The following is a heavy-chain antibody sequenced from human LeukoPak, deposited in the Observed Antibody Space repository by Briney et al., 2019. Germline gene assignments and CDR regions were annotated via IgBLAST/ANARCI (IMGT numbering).Heavy chain of an antibody. Sequence: ASVKVSCKASGCTFTSYDINWVRQATGQGLEWMGWMNPNSGNTDYAQKFQGRVTMTRNTSISTAYMELSGLRSEDTAVYYCATCIAAAGHYYYGMDVWGQGTTVTVSS. V-gene: IGHV1-8*01. CDR2: MNPNSGNT. CDR3: ATCIAAAGHYYYGMDV. J-gene: IGHJ6*02. D-gene: IGHD6-13*01. CDR1: GCTFTSYD.